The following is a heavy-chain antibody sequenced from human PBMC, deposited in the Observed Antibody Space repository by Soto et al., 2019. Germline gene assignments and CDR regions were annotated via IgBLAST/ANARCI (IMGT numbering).Heavy chain of an antibody. CDR1: GGSISSYY. CDR3: ARVPTMVRGVSSAFDI. J-gene: IGHJ3*02. D-gene: IGHD3-10*01. CDR2: IYYSGST. Sequence: SETLSLTCTVSGGSISSYYWSWIRQPPGKGLEWIRYIYYSGSTNYNPSLKSRVTISVDTSKNQFSLKLSSVTAADTAVYYCARVPTMVRGVSSAFDIWGQGTMVTVSS. V-gene: IGHV4-59*01.